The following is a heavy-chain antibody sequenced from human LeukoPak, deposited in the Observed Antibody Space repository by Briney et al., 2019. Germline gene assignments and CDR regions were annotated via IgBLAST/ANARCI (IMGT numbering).Heavy chain of an antibody. V-gene: IGHV1-69*13. CDR1: GGTFSNYA. D-gene: IGHD2-2*01. CDR3: ARDTRHRYCSGTNCYRGWFDP. Sequence: GASVKVSCKASGGTFSNYAISWVRQTPGQGLEWMGGIIPIFGTANYAQKFQGRVTITADESTSTAYMELSSLRSEDTAMYYCARDTRHRYCSGTNCYRGWFDPWDQGTLVTVSS. CDR2: IIPIFGTA. J-gene: IGHJ5*02.